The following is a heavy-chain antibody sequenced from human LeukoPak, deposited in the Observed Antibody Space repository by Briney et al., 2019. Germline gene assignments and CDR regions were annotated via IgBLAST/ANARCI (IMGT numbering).Heavy chain of an antibody. CDR3: ARDLRGLYYDFWSGSQDAFDI. Sequence: GGSLRLSCTVSGFTVSSNSMSWVRQAPGKGLEWVSFIYSDNTHYSDSVKGRFTISRDNSKNTLYLQMNSLRAEDTAVYYCARDLRGLYYDFWSGSQDAFDIWGQGTMVTVSS. D-gene: IGHD3-3*01. J-gene: IGHJ3*02. CDR1: GFTVSSNS. CDR2: IYSDNT. V-gene: IGHV3-53*01.